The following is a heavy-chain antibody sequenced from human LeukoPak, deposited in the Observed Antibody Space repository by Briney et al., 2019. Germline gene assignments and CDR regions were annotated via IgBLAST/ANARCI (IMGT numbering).Heavy chain of an antibody. Sequence: GGSLRLSCAASGFTFSSYGMHWVRQAPGKRLEWVAVISYDGSNKYYADSVKGRFTISRDNSKNTLYLQMNSLRAEDTAVYYCAKVDIRGYSYGYFDYWGQGTLVTVSS. CDR3: AKVDIRGYSYGYFDY. CDR1: GFTFSSYG. D-gene: IGHD5-18*01. V-gene: IGHV3-30*18. CDR2: ISYDGSNK. J-gene: IGHJ4*02.